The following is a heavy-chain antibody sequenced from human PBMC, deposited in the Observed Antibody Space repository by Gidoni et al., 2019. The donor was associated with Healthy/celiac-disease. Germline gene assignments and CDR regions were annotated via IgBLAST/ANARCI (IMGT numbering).Heavy chain of an antibody. V-gene: IGHV4-39*01. Sequence: QLQLQESGPGLVKPSETLSLTCTVSGGSISSSSYYWGWIRQPPGKGLEWIGSIYYSGSTYYNPSLKSRVTISVDTSKNQFSLKLSSVTAADTAVYYCASYIAATSQEENYWGQGTLVTVSS. J-gene: IGHJ4*02. CDR1: GGSISSSSYY. D-gene: IGHD6-6*01. CDR2: IYYSGST. CDR3: ASYIAATSQEENY.